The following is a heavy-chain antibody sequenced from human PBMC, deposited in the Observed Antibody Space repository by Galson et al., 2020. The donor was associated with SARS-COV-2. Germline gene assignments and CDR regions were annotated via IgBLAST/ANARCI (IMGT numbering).Heavy chain of an antibody. CDR3: AKDRGYYSGIDAFDM. V-gene: IGHV3-53*01. J-gene: IGHJ3*02. D-gene: IGHD3-22*01. Sequence: GGSLRLSCAASGFTVSSNYMSWVRQAPGKGLEWVSVIYSGGSTYYADSVKARFTISRDNSKNTLYLQMNSLRAEDTAVYYCAKDRGYYSGIDAFDMWGQGTVVTVSS. CDR1: GFTVSSNY. CDR2: IYSGGST.